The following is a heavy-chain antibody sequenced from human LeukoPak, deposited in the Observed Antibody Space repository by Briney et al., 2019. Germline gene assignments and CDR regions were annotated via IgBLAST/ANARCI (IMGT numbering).Heavy chain of an antibody. CDR2: FDPDAGET. V-gene: IGHV1-24*01. J-gene: IGHJ5*02. Sequence: ASVKVSCKVSGYTVTVLSMHWERHALRQGLERMEAFDPDAGETIYAQKFQGRVTMSEDTSTDTAYMELSSLRSEDTAVYYCATDYTARGSGSRGPPRWFVPWGQGTLVAVSS. D-gene: IGHD3-10*01. CDR3: ATDYTARGSGSRGPPRWFVP. CDR1: GYTVTVLS.